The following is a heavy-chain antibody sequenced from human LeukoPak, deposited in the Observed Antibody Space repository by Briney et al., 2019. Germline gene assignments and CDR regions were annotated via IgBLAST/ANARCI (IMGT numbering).Heavy chain of an antibody. CDR1: GGSISSYY. CDR2: LHYSGST. CDR3: ARHGGSYSLDY. Sequence: PSETLSLTCTVSGGSISSYYWSWIRQTPGKGLEWIGYLHYSGSTYNPSLKSRVTISVDTSKNQFSLKLSSVTAADTAVYYCARHGGSYSLDYWGQGTLVTVPS. V-gene: IGHV4-59*08. D-gene: IGHD1-26*01. J-gene: IGHJ4*02.